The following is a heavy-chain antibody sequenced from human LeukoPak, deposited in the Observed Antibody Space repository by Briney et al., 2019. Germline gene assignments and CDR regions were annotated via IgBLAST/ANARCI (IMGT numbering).Heavy chain of an antibody. CDR3: ARDDDYGDYNWFDP. V-gene: IGHV3-21*01. D-gene: IGHD4-17*01. CDR2: ISSSSSYI. CDR1: GFTFSSYS. Sequence: PGGSLRLSCAASGFTFSSYSMNWVRQAPGRGLEWVSPISSSSSYIYYADSVKGRFTISRDNAKNSLYLQMNSLRAEDTAVYYCARDDDYGDYNWFDPWGQGTLVTVSS. J-gene: IGHJ5*02.